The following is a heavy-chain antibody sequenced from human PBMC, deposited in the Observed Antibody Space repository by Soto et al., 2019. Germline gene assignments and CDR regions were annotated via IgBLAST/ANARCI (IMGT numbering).Heavy chain of an antibody. CDR3: VKKPLGDYSQDPQPDY. CDR1: GFTFSSYA. D-gene: IGHD4-4*01. Sequence: PGGSLRLSCSASGFTFSSYAMHWVRQAPGKGLEYVSAISSNGGSTYYADSVKGRFTISRDNSKNTLYLQMSSLRAEDTAVYYCVKKPLGDYSQDPQPDYWGQGTLVTVSS. J-gene: IGHJ4*02. V-gene: IGHV3-64D*06. CDR2: ISSNGGST.